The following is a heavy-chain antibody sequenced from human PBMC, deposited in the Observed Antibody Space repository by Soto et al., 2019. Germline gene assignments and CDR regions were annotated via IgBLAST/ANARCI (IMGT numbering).Heavy chain of an antibody. CDR2: IIPIFGTA. CDR3: ASPAAGTGSYYYGMAV. V-gene: IGHV1-69*12. CDR1: GGTFSSYA. Sequence: QVQLVQSGAEVKKPGSSVKVSCKASGGTFSSYAISWVRQAPGQGLEWMGGIIPIFGTANYAQKFQGRVTIAANESTSTAYMELSSMRSDDTAVYYCASPAAGTGSYYYGMAVWGQGTTVTVSS. J-gene: IGHJ6*02. D-gene: IGHD6-13*01.